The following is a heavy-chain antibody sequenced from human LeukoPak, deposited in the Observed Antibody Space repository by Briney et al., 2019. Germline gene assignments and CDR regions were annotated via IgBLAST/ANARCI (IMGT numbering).Heavy chain of an antibody. D-gene: IGHD3-16*01. J-gene: IGHJ4*02. V-gene: IGHV4-59*01. CDR3: TRGAGWLIDY. Sequence: PSQTLSLTCTVSDDSISDYYRGWIRQPPGKGLEWIGYFYNSGRSTYNPSLKSRVTISADTSKNHFSLKLNSVTTADTAVYYCTRGAGWLIDYWGQGILVTVSS. CDR2: FYNSGRS. CDR1: DDSISDYY.